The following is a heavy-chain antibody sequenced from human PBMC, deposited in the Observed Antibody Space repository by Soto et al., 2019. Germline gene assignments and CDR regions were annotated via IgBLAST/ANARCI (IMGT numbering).Heavy chain of an antibody. V-gene: IGHV3-30*03. J-gene: IGHJ3*02. D-gene: IGHD4-17*01. Sequence: GGSLRLSCAASGFTFSSYGMHWVRQAPGKGLEWVAVISYDGSNKYYADSVKGRFTISRDNSKNTLYLQMNSLRAEDTAVYYCAVMATTVTTFAFDIWGQGTMVTVSS. CDR2: ISYDGSNK. CDR1: GFTFSSYG. CDR3: AVMATTVTTFAFDI.